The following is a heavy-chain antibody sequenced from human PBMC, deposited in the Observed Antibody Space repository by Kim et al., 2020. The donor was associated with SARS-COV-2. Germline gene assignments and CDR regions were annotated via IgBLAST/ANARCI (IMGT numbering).Heavy chain of an antibody. CDR1: GYTFTSYA. J-gene: IGHJ5*02. CDR3: ARGGPLCSGGSCYPSSLNWFDP. CDR2: INAGNGNT. Sequence: ASVKVSCKASGYTFTSYAMHWVRQAPGQRLEWMGWINAGNGNTKYSQKFQGRVTITRDTSASTAYMELSSLRSEDTAVYYCARGGPLCSGGSCYPSSLNWFDPWGQGTLVTVSS. D-gene: IGHD2-15*01. V-gene: IGHV1-3*01.